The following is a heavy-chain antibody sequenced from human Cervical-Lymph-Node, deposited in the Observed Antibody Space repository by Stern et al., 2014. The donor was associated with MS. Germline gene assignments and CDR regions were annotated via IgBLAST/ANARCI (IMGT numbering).Heavy chain of an antibody. CDR3: ARDQGGIAAY. CDR1: GDTFSINS. CDR2: ILPMSGTP. Sequence: VQLVESGAEVKKPGSSVKVSCKASGDTFSINSISWVRQATGQGLEWIGGILPMSGTPNYAQKFQGRVTITAAESKRTAYMELSGLTSEDTAVYYCARDQGGIAAYWGQGTLVTVSS. D-gene: IGHD6-13*01. V-gene: IGHV1-69*01. J-gene: IGHJ4*02.